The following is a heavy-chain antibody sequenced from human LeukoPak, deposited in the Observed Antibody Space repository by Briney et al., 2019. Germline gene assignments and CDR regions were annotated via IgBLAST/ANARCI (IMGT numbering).Heavy chain of an antibody. CDR1: GFTFSSYG. D-gene: IGHD3-22*01. CDR3: AKFHESYYDSITSSFDY. CDR2: ISYDGSNK. V-gene: IGHV3-30*18. Sequence: GGSLRLSCAASGFTFSSYGMHWARQAPGKGLEWVAVISYDGSNKYYADSVKGRFTISRDNSKNTLYLQMNSLRAEDTAVYYCAKFHESYYDSITSSFDYWGQGTLVTVSS. J-gene: IGHJ4*02.